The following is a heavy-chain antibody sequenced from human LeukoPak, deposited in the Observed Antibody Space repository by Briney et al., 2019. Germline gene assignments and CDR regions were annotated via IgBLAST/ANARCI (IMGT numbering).Heavy chain of an antibody. J-gene: IGHJ4*02. V-gene: IGHV4-61*01. CDR1: GVTINTCCYY. CDR2: KYYSGST. D-gene: IGHD5-18*01. CDR3: ARGRSYGFDFDS. Sequence: SETLSLTCDVSGVTINTCCYYWTWIRQPPGKGLEWIGYKYYSGSTRYNSSLRSRLTISLDTSKNQFSLRLTSVTAADTAVYYCARGRSYGFDFDSWGPGTLVIVSS.